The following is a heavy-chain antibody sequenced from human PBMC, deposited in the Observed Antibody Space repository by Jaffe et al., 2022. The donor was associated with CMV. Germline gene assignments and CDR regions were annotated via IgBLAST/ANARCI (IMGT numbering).Heavy chain of an antibody. CDR1: GFTFGDYA. J-gene: IGHJ6*03. D-gene: IGHD3-3*01. V-gene: IGHV3-49*04. CDR2: IRSKAYGGTT. CDR3: TSYDFWSGYYSNYMDV. Sequence: EVQLVESGGGLVQPGRSLRLSCTASGFTFGDYAMSWVRQAPGKGLEWVGFIRSKAYGGTTEYAASVKGRFTISRDDSKSIAYLQMNSLKTEDTAVYYCTSYDFWSGYYSNYMDVWGKGTTVTVSS.